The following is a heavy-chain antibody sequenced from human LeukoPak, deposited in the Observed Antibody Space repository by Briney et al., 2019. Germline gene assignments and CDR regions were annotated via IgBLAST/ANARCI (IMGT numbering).Heavy chain of an antibody. Sequence: PSETLSLTCTVSGGSISSSSYYWGWIRQPPGKGLEWIGSIYYSGSTNYNPSLKSRVTISVDTSKNQFSLKLSSVTAADTAVYYCARHRIVVVPAASGAFDIWGQGTMVTVSS. CDR2: IYYSGST. CDR3: ARHRIVVVPAASGAFDI. D-gene: IGHD2-2*01. CDR1: GGSISSSSYY. V-gene: IGHV4-39*01. J-gene: IGHJ3*02.